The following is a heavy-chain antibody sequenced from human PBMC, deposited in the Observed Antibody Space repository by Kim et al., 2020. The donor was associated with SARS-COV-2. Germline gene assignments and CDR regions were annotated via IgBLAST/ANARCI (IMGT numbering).Heavy chain of an antibody. CDR1: GFTFSSYS. CDR2: ISSSSSTI. V-gene: IGHV3-48*04. J-gene: IGHJ6*02. Sequence: GGSLRLSCAASGFTFSSYSMNWVRQAPGKGLEWVSYISSSSSTIYYADSVKGRFTISRDNAKNSLYLQMNSLRAEDTAVYYCARDPGRSITMIVVVTSYYYYYGMDVWGQGTTVTVSS. CDR3: ARDPGRSITMIVVVTSYYYYYGMDV. D-gene: IGHD3-22*01.